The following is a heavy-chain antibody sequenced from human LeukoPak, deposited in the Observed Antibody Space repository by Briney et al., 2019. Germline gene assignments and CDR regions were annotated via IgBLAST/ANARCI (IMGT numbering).Heavy chain of an antibody. CDR1: GFPFSGSA. Sequence: GGSLRLSCAASGFPFSGSAIHWVRRASGKGLEWVGRIRSRANNYETTFAPSVNGRFAISRDDSKNTAYLQMNSLRVEDTAVYYCAKSQSSGWLYYFDYWGQGILVTVSS. CDR2: IRSRANNYET. CDR3: AKSQSSGWLYYFDY. J-gene: IGHJ4*02. V-gene: IGHV3-73*01. D-gene: IGHD6-19*01.